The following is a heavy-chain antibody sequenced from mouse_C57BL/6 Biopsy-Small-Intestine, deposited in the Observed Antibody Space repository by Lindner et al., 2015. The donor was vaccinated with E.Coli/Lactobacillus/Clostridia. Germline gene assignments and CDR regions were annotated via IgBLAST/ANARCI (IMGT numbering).Heavy chain of an antibody. V-gene: IGHV1-85*01. CDR1: SYTFTSYV. J-gene: IGHJ1*03. CDR2: IYPRDGTT. CDR3: AREDSPYWYFDV. Sequence: VQLQESGPELVKPGASVQLSCKASSYTFTSYVINWVKQRPGQGLEWIGWIYPRDGTTSYNEKFKGKATLTVDTSSSTAFMDLHSLTSEDSAVYFCAREDSPYWYFDVWGTGTTVTVSS.